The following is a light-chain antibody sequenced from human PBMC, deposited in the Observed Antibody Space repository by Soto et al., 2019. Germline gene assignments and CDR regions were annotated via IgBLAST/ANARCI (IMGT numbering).Light chain of an antibody. CDR1: RLGNRY. J-gene: IGLJ2*01. V-gene: IGLV3-1*01. CDR2: QDN. CDR3: QAWDSTSVV. Sequence: SYELTQSPSVSVSPGQTASITCSGNRLGNRYVCWYQQKPGQSPVVVIYQDNKRPSGIPERFSGSNSGNTATLTISGTQAMDEADYYCQAWDSTSVVFGGGTKVTVL.